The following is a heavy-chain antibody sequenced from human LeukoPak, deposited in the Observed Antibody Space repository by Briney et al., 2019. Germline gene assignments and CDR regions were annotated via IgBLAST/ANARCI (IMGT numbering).Heavy chain of an antibody. CDR1: GFTFSSYG. D-gene: IGHD3-22*01. V-gene: IGHV3-30*18. J-gene: IGHJ5*02. Sequence: PGGSLRLSCAASGFTFSSYGMHWVRQAPGKGLEWVAVISYDGSNKYYADSVKGRFTISRDNSKNTLYLQMNSLRAEDTAVYYCAKDGGYYDSSAQFDPWGQGTLVTVSS. CDR3: AKDGGYYDSSAQFDP. CDR2: ISYDGSNK.